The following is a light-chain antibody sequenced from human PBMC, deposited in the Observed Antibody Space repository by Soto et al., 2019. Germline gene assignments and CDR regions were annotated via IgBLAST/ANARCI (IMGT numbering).Light chain of an antibody. Sequence: EMVLTQSPHTLSVSQGERDALSCRASQSVGSNLAWYQQKPGQAPRLLVYAASTSATGIPASCSGCGSETEFTLTISSLESEDFAVYYCQQYTNWSFGQGTRLEIK. V-gene: IGKV3-15*01. CDR2: AAS. J-gene: IGKJ5*01. CDR1: QSVGSN. CDR3: QQYTNWS.